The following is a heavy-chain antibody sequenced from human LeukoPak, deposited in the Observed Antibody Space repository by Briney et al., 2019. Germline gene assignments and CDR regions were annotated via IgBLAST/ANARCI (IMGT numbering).Heavy chain of an antibody. CDR3: ARESWGVGAFDI. CDR2: INPNSGGT. Sequence: ASVKVSCKASGYTFTGYYMHWVRQAPGQGLEWMGWINPNSGGTNYAQKFQGRVTMTRDTSISTAYMELSRLRSDDTAVYYCARESWGVGAFDIWGQGTMVTVSS. J-gene: IGHJ3*02. CDR1: GYTFTGYY. V-gene: IGHV1-2*02. D-gene: IGHD3-10*01.